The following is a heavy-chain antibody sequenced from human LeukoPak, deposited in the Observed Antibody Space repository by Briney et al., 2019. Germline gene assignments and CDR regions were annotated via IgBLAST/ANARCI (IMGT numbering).Heavy chain of an antibody. CDR3: AKDARGYHRPIDH. D-gene: IGHD3-22*01. J-gene: IGHJ4*02. CDR2: IGGGGTNT. V-gene: IGHV3-23*01. CDR1: GFTFTNFA. Sequence: GGSLRLSCAASGFTFTNFAMNWVRQAPGKGLEWVSGIGGGGTNTDYADSVKGRFTISTDNSQNTLTLQMGSLRADDTAVYFCAKDARGYHRPIDHWGQGILVTVSS.